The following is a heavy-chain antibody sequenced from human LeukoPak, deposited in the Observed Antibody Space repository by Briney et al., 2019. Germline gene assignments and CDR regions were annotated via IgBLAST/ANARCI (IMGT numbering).Heavy chain of an antibody. J-gene: IGHJ4*02. D-gene: IGHD1-26*01. CDR2: IYYSGST. V-gene: IGHV4-59*01. Sequence: SETLSLTCTVSGGSISSYYWSWIRQPPGKGLEWIGYIYYSGSTNYKPSLKSRVTISVDTSKNQFSLKLSSVTAADTAVYYCARVEASGSYFFDYWGQGTLVTVSS. CDR3: ARVEASGSYFFDY. CDR1: GGSISSYY.